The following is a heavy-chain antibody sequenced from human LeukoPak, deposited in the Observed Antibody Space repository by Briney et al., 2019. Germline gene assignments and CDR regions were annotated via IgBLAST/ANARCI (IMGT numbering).Heavy chain of an antibody. CDR1: GFTFSSYS. D-gene: IGHD2-2*01. CDR3: ARDRYCSSTSCYSNWFDP. CDR2: IISSSSYI. J-gene: IGHJ5*02. V-gene: IGHV3-21*01. Sequence: GGSLRLSCAASGFTFSSYSMNWVRQAPGKGLEWVSSIISSSSYIYYADSVKGRFTISRDNAKNSLYLQMNSLRAEDMAVYYCARDRYCSSTSCYSNWFDPWGQGTLVTVSS.